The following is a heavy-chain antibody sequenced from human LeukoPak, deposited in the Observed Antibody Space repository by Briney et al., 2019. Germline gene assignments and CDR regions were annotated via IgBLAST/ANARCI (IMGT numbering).Heavy chain of an antibody. V-gene: IGHV3-33*06. J-gene: IGHJ4*02. CDR3: AKDFYVGPVLARYFDY. D-gene: IGHD2-8*02. Sequence: PGRSLRLSCAASGFTFSNCGMHWVRQAPGKGLEWVAVIWYDGSYKYYADSVKGRFTISRDNSKNTLYLQMNSLRVEDTAAYYCAKDFYVGPVLARYFDYWGQGTLVTVSS. CDR1: GFTFSNCG. CDR2: IWYDGSYK.